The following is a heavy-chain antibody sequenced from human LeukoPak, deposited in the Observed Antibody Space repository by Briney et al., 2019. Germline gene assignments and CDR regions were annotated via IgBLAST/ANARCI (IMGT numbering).Heavy chain of an antibody. CDR1: GYTFTGYY. Sequence: ASVKVSCKASGYTFTGYYMHWVRQAPGQGLEWMGWINPNSGGTNYAQKFRGRVTMTRDTSISTAYMELSRLRSDDTAVYYCARVIGIVGATGAFDIWGQGTMVTVSS. V-gene: IGHV1-2*02. CDR3: ARVIGIVGATGAFDI. J-gene: IGHJ3*02. CDR2: INPNSGGT. D-gene: IGHD1-26*01.